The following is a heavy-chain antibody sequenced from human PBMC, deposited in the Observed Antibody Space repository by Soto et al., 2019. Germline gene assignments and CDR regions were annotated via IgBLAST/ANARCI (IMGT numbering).Heavy chain of an antibody. Sequence: SVKVSCKASGGTFSSYAISWVRQAPGQGLEWMGGIIPIFGTANYAQKFQGRVTITADESTSKAYMELSSLRSEDKAVYYCARDQSEVATTQLRYYYYYGMDVWGQGTTVTVSS. J-gene: IGHJ6*02. CDR2: IIPIFGTA. CDR3: ARDQSEVATTQLRYYYYYGMDV. V-gene: IGHV1-69*13. D-gene: IGHD5-12*01. CDR1: GGTFSSYA.